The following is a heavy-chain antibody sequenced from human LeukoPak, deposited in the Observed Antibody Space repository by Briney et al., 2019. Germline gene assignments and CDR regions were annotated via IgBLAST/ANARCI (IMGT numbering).Heavy chain of an antibody. CDR1: GFTVSSNY. Sequence: GGSLRLSCAASGFTVSSNYMSWVRQAPGKGLEWVSVIYSGGSTYYADSVKGRFTISRDNSKNTLYLQMNSLRAEDTAVYYCAKEEDRYSSTPLGAFDIWGQGTMVTVSS. CDR3: AKEEDRYSSTPLGAFDI. D-gene: IGHD6-13*01. V-gene: IGHV3-66*01. J-gene: IGHJ3*02. CDR2: IYSGGST.